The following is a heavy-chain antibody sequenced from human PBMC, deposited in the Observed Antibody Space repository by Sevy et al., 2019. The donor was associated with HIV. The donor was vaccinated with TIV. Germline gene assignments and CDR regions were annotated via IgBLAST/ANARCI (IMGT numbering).Heavy chain of an antibody. CDR2: ISTYSCET. D-gene: IGHD3-22*01. Sequence: ASVKVSCKASGYTFTTYPIGWVRQAPGQGLEWMGWISTYSCETRDAQKFQGRATMTTDTSTSTAYLELRSLRSDDTAVYYCARDSDGSGHYYVHYFDHWGQGTLVTVSS. CDR1: GYTFTTYP. V-gene: IGHV1-18*01. J-gene: IGHJ4*02. CDR3: ARDSDGSGHYYVHYFDH.